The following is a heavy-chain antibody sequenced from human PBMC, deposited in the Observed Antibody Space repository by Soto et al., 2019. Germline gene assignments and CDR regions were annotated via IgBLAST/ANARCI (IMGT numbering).Heavy chain of an antibody. CDR1: GYTFSTYA. CDR2: ISAYNGQT. D-gene: IGHD6-13*01. V-gene: IGHV1-18*01. Sequence: QILLVQSGAEVKKPGASVKVSCKASGYTFSTYAISWVRQAPGQGLEWMGWISAYNGQTNYAEKVQGRVTMTTDTSTSTAYMELRSLGFDDTAVYYCARSPAAVGTSWLDPWGQGSLVTVSS. J-gene: IGHJ5*02. CDR3: ARSPAAVGTSWLDP.